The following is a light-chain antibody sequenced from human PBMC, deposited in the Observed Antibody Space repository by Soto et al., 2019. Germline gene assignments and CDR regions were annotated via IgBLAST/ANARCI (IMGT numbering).Light chain of an antibody. CDR1: SSDVGAYNY. V-gene: IGLV2-14*01. CDR2: DVI. Sequence: QSVLTQPASVSGSPGQSITISCTGTSSDVGAYNYVSWYQQHPGKVPKLIIYDVINRPSGVSSRFSGSKSVNTASLTISGLQAEDEADYYCTSYTSSVTLVFCGGTKLTVL. CDR3: TSYTSSVTLV. J-gene: IGLJ3*02.